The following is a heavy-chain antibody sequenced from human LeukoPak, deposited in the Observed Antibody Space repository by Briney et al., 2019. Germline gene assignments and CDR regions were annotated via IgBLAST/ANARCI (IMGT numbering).Heavy chain of an antibody. D-gene: IGHD3-22*01. CDR3: AGISNSSGYYSGGFDP. CDR2: FDPEDGET. J-gene: IGHJ5*02. V-gene: IGHV1-24*01. CDR1: GYILTELS. Sequence: ASVKVSCKVSGYILTELSMHWVRQAPGEGLECMGGFDPEDGETIYAQKFQGRVTMTEDTSTDTAYMELSSLRSEDTAVYYCAGISNSSGYYSGGFDPWGQGTLVTVSS.